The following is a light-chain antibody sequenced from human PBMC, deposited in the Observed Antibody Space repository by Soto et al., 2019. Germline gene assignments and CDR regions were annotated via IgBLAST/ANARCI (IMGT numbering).Light chain of an antibody. J-gene: IGLJ1*01. V-gene: IGLV1-40*01. CDR1: SSNIGAGYN. Sequence: QSVLTQPPSVSGAPGQRVTISCTGTSSNIGAGYNVHWYKQLPGTAPKLLIYRDTTRPSGVPDRFSGSKSGTSASLAITGLQAEDEADYYCAAWDDSLSGYVFGTGTKLTVL. CDR3: AAWDDSLSGYV. CDR2: RDT.